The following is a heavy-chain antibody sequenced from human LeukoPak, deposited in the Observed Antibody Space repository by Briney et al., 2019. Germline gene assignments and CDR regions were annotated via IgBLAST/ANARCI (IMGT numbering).Heavy chain of an antibody. V-gene: IGHV3-30*02. D-gene: IGHD3-10*01. CDR1: GFTFSSYG. CDR3: AKDGVWFGAYYMDV. CDR2: IRYDGSNK. J-gene: IGHJ6*03. Sequence: PGGSLRLSCAASGFTFSSYGMHWVRQAPGKGLEWVAFIRYDGSNKYYADSVKGRFTISRDNSKNTLYLQMNSLRAEDTAVYYCAKDGVWFGAYYMDVWGKGTTVTVSS.